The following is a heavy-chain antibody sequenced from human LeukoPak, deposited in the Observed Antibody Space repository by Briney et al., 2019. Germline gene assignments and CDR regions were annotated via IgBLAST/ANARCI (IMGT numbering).Heavy chain of an antibody. J-gene: IGHJ4*02. Sequence: SETLSLTCAVYGGSFSGYYWSWIRQPPGKGLEWIGEINHSGSTNYNPSLKSRVTISVDTSKNQFSLKLSSVTAADTAVCYCARGSERSGGAAGITSLFDYWGQGTLVTVSS. D-gene: IGHD6-13*01. CDR1: GGSFSGYY. CDR2: INHSGST. CDR3: ARGSERSGGAAGITSLFDY. V-gene: IGHV4-34*01.